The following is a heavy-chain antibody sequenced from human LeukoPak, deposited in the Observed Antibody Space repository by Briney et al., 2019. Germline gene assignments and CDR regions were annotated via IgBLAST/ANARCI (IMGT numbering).Heavy chain of an antibody. D-gene: IGHD2-15*01. CDR3: ASGLGFCSGSDCTNLVKDYYYGMNV. V-gene: IGHV1-18*01. Sequence: ASVKVSCKASGYTFTSYGISWVRQAPGQGLEWMGWISAYSGNTNYAQKLQGRVTMTTDTSTSTAYMELSSLTSEDTAVYYCASGLGFCSGSDCTNLVKDYYYGMNVWGQGTTVTVSS. J-gene: IGHJ6*02. CDR2: ISAYSGNT. CDR1: GYTFTSYG.